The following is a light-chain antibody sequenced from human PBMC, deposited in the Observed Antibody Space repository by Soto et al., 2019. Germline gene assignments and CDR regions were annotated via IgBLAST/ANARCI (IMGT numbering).Light chain of an antibody. CDR1: QDISNY. Sequence: DIPITQSPSSLSASVGDRVTLNCQASQDISNYLNWYQQKPGQAPKLLIYDSSALETGVPSRFSGSGSGTHFTFTISGLQPEDFATYYCQQYDDLPLTFGGGTKVDIK. CDR2: DSS. V-gene: IGKV1-33*01. CDR3: QQYDDLPLT. J-gene: IGKJ4*01.